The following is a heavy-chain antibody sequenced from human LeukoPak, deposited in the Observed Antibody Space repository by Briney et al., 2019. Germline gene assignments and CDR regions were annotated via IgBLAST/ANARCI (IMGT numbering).Heavy chain of an antibody. J-gene: IGHJ4*02. D-gene: IGHD6-19*01. Sequence: GGSLRLSCAASGFTFSSYGVHWVRQAPGKGLEWVAFIRYDGSNKYYADSVKGRFTISRDNSKNSLYLQMNSLRAEDTAVYYCAKDAGVAGFYFDYWGQGTLVSVSS. V-gene: IGHV3-30*02. CDR1: GFTFSSYG. CDR2: IRYDGSNK. CDR3: AKDAGVAGFYFDY.